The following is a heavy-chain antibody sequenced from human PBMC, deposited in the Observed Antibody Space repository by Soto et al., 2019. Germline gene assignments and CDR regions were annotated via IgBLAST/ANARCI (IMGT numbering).Heavy chain of an antibody. V-gene: IGHV6-1*01. D-gene: IGHD6-6*01. J-gene: IGHJ4*02. CDR1: GDYVSSNTAT. Sequence: QVQLQQSGPGLVKPSQTLSLTCAISGDYVSSNTATWNWIRQSPSRCLEWLGRIFYRSQWYSNYAVSVRSRITINPDTSKNQFSLQLNSVPPEDAAIYYCARGGQQVVPVWGQGTLVTVSS. CDR3: ARGGQQVVPV. CDR2: IFYRSQWYS.